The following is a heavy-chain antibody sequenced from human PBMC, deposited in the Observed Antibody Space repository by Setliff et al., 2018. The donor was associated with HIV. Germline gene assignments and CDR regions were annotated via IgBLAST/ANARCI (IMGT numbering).Heavy chain of an antibody. CDR3: ARDNGVAGFDY. J-gene: IGHJ4*02. CDR1: GYSISSGCY. D-gene: IGHD6-19*01. Sequence: SETLSLTCAVSGYSISSGCYWGWIRQPPGKGLEWIWSMYHTGSTYYSPSLNSRFTISVDTSKNQFSLKLRSVTAADTAVYYCARDNGVAGFDYWGQGTLVTVSS. V-gene: IGHV4-38-2*02. CDR2: MYHTGST.